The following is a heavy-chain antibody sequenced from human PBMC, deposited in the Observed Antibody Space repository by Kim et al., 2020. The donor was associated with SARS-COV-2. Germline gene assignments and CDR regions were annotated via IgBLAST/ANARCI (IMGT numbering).Heavy chain of an antibody. V-gene: IGHV3-9*01. D-gene: IGHD1-26*01. J-gene: IGHJ5*02. Sequence: AASVKGRFPISRDNAKNSLYLQMNSLRADDTALYYCAKDSSVGLTGWFDPWGQGTLVTVSS. CDR3: AKDSSVGLTGWFDP.